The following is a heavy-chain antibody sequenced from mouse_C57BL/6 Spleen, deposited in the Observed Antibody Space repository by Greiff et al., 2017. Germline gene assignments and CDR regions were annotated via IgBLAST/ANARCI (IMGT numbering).Heavy chain of an antibody. Sequence: VQLQQSGAELVRPGASVTLSCKASGYTFTDYEMHWVKQTPVHGLEWIGAIDPETGGTAYNQKFKGKAILTADKSSSTAYMELRILTSEDSAVYYCTRVGQGYWGQGTTLTVSS. D-gene: IGHD3-3*01. V-gene: IGHV1-15*01. CDR2: IDPETGGT. CDR3: TRVGQGY. CDR1: GYTFTDYE. J-gene: IGHJ2*01.